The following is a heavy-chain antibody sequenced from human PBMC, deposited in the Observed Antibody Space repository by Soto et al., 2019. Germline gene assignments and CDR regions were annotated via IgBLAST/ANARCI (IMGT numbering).Heavy chain of an antibody. D-gene: IGHD4-17*01. J-gene: IGHJ6*02. V-gene: IGHV3-21*01. CDR3: ARGPTTVTTYYYGMDV. Sequence: SGGSLRLSCAASGFTFSSYSRNWVRQAPGKGLEWVSSISSSSSYIYYADSVKGRFTISRDNAKNSLYLQMNSLRAEDTAVYYCARGPTTVTTYYYGMDVWGQGTTVTVSS. CDR2: ISSSSSYI. CDR1: GFTFSSYS.